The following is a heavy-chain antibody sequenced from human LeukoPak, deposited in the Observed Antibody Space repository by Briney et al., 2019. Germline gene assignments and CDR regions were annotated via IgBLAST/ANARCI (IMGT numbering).Heavy chain of an antibody. Sequence: PGESLKISCKGSGYSFTSYWIGWVRQMPGKGLEWMGIIYPGDSDTRYSPSFQGQVTISADKSISTAYLQWSSLKASDTAMYYCARGLLLWFGEFPHFDYWGQGTLVTVSS. CDR1: GYSFTSYW. CDR2: IYPGDSDT. V-gene: IGHV5-51*01. D-gene: IGHD3-10*01. J-gene: IGHJ4*02. CDR3: ARGLLLWFGEFPHFDY.